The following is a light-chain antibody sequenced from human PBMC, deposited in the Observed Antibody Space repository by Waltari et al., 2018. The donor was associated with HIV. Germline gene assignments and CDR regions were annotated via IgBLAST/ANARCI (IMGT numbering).Light chain of an antibody. CDR2: CAS. CDR3: QQYGSSPAWT. J-gene: IGKJ1*01. Sequence: EVVLTQSPGTLSLPPGERATLSCRASRNVSSTYLARYQQTPGQAPRLLIHCASCRAPGIPARFSGGGSGTDFTLAISRLEPEDFAVYYCQQYGSSPAWTFGQGTKVEI. V-gene: IGKV3-20*01. CDR1: RNVSSTY.